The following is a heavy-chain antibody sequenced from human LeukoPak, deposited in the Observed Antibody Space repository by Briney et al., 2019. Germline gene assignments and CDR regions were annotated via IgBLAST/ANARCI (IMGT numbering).Heavy chain of an antibody. CDR3: ATETEQWLVLQLAY. CDR1: GFTFSSYW. J-gene: IGHJ4*02. Sequence: PGGSLRLSCAASGFTFSSYWMHWVRQAPGKGLVWVSRINSDGSSTSYADSVKGRFTISRDNAKNTLYLQMNSLRAEDTAVYYCATETEQWLVLQLAYWGQGTLVTVSS. CDR2: INSDGSST. D-gene: IGHD6-19*01. V-gene: IGHV3-74*01.